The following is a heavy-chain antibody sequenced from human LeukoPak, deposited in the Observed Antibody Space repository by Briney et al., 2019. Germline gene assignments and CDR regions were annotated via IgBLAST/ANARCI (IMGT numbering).Heavy chain of an antibody. CDR1: GGSFSGYY. D-gene: IGHD3-10*01. CDR2: TNHNGST. V-gene: IGHV4-34*01. CDR3: ARDGSGKGIQKPYYFDY. J-gene: IGHJ4*02. Sequence: SVTLSLTCAVYGGSFSGYYWSWIRQPPGKGLEWIGETNHNGSTNYNTSLKSRVTISVDTSKNQFSLRLSSVTAADTAVYYCARDGSGKGIQKPYYFDYWGQGTLVTVSS.